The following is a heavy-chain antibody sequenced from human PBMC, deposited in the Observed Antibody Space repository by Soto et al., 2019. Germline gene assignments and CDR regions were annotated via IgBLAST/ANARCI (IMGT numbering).Heavy chain of an antibody. CDR3: ARSFPYLYYDDKPAYGMDV. CDR1: GFTFSSYS. Sequence: PGGSLRLSCAASGFTFSSYSMNWVRQAPGKGLEWVSSISSGSSYIYYADSVRGRSTISRDNAKNSLYLQMNSLRADDTAVYYCARSFPYLYYDDKPAYGMDVWGQGTTVTVSS. V-gene: IGHV3-21*01. D-gene: IGHD3-22*01. CDR2: ISSGSSYI. J-gene: IGHJ6*02.